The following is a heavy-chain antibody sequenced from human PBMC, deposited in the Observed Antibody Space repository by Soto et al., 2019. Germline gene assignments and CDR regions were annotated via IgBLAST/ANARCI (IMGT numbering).Heavy chain of an antibody. V-gene: IGHV1-69*13. Sequence: GASVKVSCKASGVTFSSETLGWVRQAPGQGLEWVGGIIPLFGTASYAQKFQGRVTITADESTSTVYMELSSLRSDDTAVYFCATELGENPATPFDAWGQGTLVTVYS. CDR3: ATELGENPATPFDA. D-gene: IGHD1-1*01. CDR1: GVTFSSET. CDR2: IIPLFGTA. J-gene: IGHJ5*02.